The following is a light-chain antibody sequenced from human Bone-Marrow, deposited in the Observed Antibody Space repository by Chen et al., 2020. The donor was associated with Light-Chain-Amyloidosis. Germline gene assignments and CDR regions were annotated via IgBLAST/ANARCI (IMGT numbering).Light chain of an antibody. CDR2: ADS. CDR1: NIGSTS. J-gene: IGLJ3*02. Sequence: SYVLTQPSSVSVAPGQTATIACGGNNIGSTSVHWYQQTPGQAPLLVVYADSDRPSGIPARLAGSNSGNTATLTNRGVEAGDEADYYCQVWNRSSDRPVFGGGTKLTVL. CDR3: QVWNRSSDRPV. V-gene: IGLV3-21*02.